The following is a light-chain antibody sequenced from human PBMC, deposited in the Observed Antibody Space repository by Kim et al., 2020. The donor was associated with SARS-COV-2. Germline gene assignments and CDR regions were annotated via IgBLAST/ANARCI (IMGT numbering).Light chain of an antibody. J-gene: IGLJ3*02. CDR2: QDT. CDR1: KLGDKF. V-gene: IGLV3-1*01. CDR3: QAWASDTAKV. Sequence: SYELTQPPSLSVSPGQTASITCSGHKLGDKFASWYQQKPGQSPVLVIYQDTKRPSGIPERFSGSNSGNTATLTISGTQAMDEGDYYCQAWASDTAKVFGGGTQLTVL.